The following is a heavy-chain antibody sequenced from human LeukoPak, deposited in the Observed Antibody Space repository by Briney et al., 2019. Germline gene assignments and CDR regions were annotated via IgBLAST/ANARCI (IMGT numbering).Heavy chain of an antibody. D-gene: IGHD5-12*01. Sequence: SGFTXSRYTIHWVRQALGKGLEWVAVISYDGNNRYYADSVKGRFTISRDNSKNMVYLQMNSLRAEDTAVYYCARAISGTVATIDYWGQGTLVTVSS. J-gene: IGHJ4*02. CDR1: GFTXSRYT. V-gene: IGHV3-30*04. CDR3: ARAISGTVATIDY. CDR2: ISYDGNNR.